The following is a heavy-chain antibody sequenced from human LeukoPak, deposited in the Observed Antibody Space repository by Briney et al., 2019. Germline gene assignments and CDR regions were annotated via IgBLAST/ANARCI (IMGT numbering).Heavy chain of an antibody. Sequence: GGSLRLSCAASGFTFSSYAMHWVRQAPGKGLEWVAVISYDGSNKYYADSVKGRFTISRDNSKNTLYLQMNSLRAEDTAVYYCASMKETYYDFWSGYYSWNADGAGLHTDYWGQGTLVTVSS. V-gene: IGHV3-30-3*01. D-gene: IGHD3-3*01. CDR1: GFTFSSYA. CDR3: ASMKETYYDFWSGYYSWNADGAGLHTDY. J-gene: IGHJ4*02. CDR2: ISYDGSNK.